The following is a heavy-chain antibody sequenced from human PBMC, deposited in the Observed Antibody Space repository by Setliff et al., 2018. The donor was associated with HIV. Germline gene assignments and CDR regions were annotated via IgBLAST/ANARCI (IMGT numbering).Heavy chain of an antibody. J-gene: IGHJ4*02. V-gene: IGHV3-15*01. CDR2: IKTKTQRGTT. CDR1: GFTFSNSW. Sequence: GGSLRLSCAASGFTFSNSWMTWVRRAPGKGLEWVGRIKTKTQRGTTDYAAPAKGRFIISRDDSKNTLYLQMNSLRSEDTAVYYCVTGVGTSSVDYWGQGTMVTVSS. D-gene: IGHD3-22*01. CDR3: VTGVGTSSVDY.